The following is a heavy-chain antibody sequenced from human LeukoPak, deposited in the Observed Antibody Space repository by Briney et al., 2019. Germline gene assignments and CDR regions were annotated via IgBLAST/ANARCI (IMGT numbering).Heavy chain of an antibody. J-gene: IGHJ4*02. V-gene: IGHV3-48*03. Sequence: GGSLRLSCAASGFTFSSYEMNWVRQAPGKGLEWVSYISSSGSTIYYADSVKGRFTISRDNAKNSLYLQMNSLRAEDTAVYYCARDGLYSSSSYYFDYWGQGTLVTVSS. CDR1: GFTFSSYE. CDR2: ISSSGSTI. D-gene: IGHD6-6*01. CDR3: ARDGLYSSSSYYFDY.